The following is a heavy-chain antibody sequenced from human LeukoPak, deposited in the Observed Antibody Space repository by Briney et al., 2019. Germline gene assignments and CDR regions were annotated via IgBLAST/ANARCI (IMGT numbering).Heavy chain of an antibody. D-gene: IGHD3-22*01. CDR1: GYTLTELS. Sequence: ASVKVSCKVSGYTLTELSMHWVRQAPGKGLEWMGGFDPEDGETIYAQKFQGRVTITADKSTSTAYMELSSLRSEDTAVYYCARDYDSSGYYYSNFDYWGQGTLVTVSS. CDR2: FDPEDGET. CDR3: ARDYDSSGYYYSNFDY. J-gene: IGHJ4*02. V-gene: IGHV1-24*01.